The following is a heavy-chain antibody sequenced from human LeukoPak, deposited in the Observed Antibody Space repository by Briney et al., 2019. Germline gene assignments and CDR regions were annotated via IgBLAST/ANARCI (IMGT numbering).Heavy chain of an antibody. CDR2: IYYSGST. J-gene: IGHJ5*02. CDR3: ARAVTSSPWRNWFDP. Sequence: PSETLSLTCTVSGGSISSYYWSWIRQPPGKGLEWIGYIYYSGSTNYNPSLKSRVTISVDTSKNQFSLQLSSVTAADTAVYYCARAVTSSPWRNWFDPWGQGTLVTVSS. CDR1: GGSISSYY. D-gene: IGHD1-1*01. V-gene: IGHV4-59*01.